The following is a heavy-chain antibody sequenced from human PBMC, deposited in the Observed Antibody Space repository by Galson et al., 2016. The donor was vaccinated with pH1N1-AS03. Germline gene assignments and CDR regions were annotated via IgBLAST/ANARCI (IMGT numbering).Heavy chain of an antibody. D-gene: IGHD1-26*01. J-gene: IGHJ4*02. CDR3: ARHASPTILSYHFDY. V-gene: IGHV5-51*01. CDR2: FYPSDSDA. Sequence: QSGAEVKQSGESLRISCKTSGYLFTNYWIGWVRHMPGKGLEWMGIFYPSDSDARYSPPFQGQVTFSADKSTATAYLQWTTLKAADTAIYYCARHASPTILSYHFDYWGRGTLVTVSS. CDR1: GYLFTNYW.